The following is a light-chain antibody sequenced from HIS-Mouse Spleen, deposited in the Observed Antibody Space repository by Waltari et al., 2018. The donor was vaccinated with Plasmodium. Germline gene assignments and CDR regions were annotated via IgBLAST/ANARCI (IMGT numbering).Light chain of an antibody. V-gene: IGLV3-1*01. Sequence: SYELTQPPSVSVSPGQTASITCSGDKLGDKYACWYQQKPGQSPVLVIYQDSKRPSGSPGRVSGSNSGNTATLTISGTQAMDEADYYGQAWDSSTWVFGGGTKLTVL. CDR2: QDS. CDR1: KLGDKY. J-gene: IGLJ3*02. CDR3: QAWDSSTWV.